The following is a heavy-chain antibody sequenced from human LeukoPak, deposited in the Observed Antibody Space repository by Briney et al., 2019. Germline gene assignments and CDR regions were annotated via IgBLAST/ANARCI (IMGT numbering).Heavy chain of an antibody. D-gene: IGHD3-10*01. CDR2: IKSTADGGTP. Sequence: PGGSLRLSCAASGFTFSAAWMIWVRQAPGKGLEWVGRIKSTADGGTPDYAAPVTGTFTISRDDSNGTLFLQMNSLTTEDTAVYYCATQGVLDAFDICGQGTMVIVSS. J-gene: IGHJ3*02. CDR1: GFTFSAAW. V-gene: IGHV3-15*01. CDR3: ATQGVLDAFDI.